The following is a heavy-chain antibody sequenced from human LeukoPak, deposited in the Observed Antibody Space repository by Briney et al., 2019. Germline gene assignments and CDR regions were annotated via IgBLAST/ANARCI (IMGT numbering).Heavy chain of an antibody. CDR2: ISPYNGNT. CDR3: ARGGLGYCSGGSCPSNWFDP. CDR1: GYTFTSYG. D-gene: IGHD2-15*01. J-gene: IGHJ5*02. V-gene: IGHV1-18*01. Sequence: ASVTVSCTASGYTFTSYGITWVRQAPGQGLEWMGWISPYNGNTNYAQKLQGRVTMTTDTSTSTAYMDLRSLRSDDTAVYYCARGGLGYCSGGSCPSNWFDPWGQGTLVTVSS.